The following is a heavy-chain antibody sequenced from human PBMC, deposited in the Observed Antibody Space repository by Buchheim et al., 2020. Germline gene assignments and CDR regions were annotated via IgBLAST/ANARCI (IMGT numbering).Heavy chain of an antibody. V-gene: IGHV3-30-3*01. CDR2: ISYDGSNK. CDR3: ARGRGGGGMDV. CDR1: GFTFSADA. J-gene: IGHJ6*02. D-gene: IGHD3-10*01. Sequence: VQLLESGGGLVQPGGSLRLSCAASGFTFSADAMTWVRQAPGKGLEWVAVISYDGSNKYYADSVKGRFTISRDNSKNTLYLQMNSLRAEDTAVYYCARGRGGGGMDVWGQGTT.